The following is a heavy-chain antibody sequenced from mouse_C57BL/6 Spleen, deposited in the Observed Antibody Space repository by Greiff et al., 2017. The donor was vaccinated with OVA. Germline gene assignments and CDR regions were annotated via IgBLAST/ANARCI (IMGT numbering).Heavy chain of an antibody. CDR3: ARDTDLLLPDY. V-gene: IGHV5-4*01. CDR2: ISDGGSYT. J-gene: IGHJ4*01. CDR1: GFTFSSYA. D-gene: IGHD1-1*01. Sequence: EVQVVESGGGLVKPGGSLKLSCAASGFTFSSYAMSWVRQTPEKRPEWVATISDGGSYTYYPDNVKGRFTISRDNAKNNLYLQMSHLKSEDTAMYYCARDTDLLLPDYWGQGTSVTVSS.